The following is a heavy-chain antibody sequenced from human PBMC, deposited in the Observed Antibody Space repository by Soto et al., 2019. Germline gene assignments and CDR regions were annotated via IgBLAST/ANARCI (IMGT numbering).Heavy chain of an antibody. CDR3: ATTGRDLGDSPYDY. CDR2: ISFDGNTK. J-gene: IGHJ4*02. Sequence: QVQLVESGGGVVQPGRSLRLSCGASGFSFRNYGMHWVRQAPGKGLGWVAVISFDGNTKYYADSVKGRFTISRDNSKNTLYLQMNSLRGDDTAVYYCATTGRDLGDSPYDYWGQGVLVTVSS. V-gene: IGHV3-30*03. CDR1: GFSFRNYG. D-gene: IGHD4-17*01.